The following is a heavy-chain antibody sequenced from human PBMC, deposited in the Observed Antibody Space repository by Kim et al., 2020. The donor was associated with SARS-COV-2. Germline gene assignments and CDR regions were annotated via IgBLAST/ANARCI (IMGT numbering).Heavy chain of an antibody. CDR2: IYYSGST. CDR3: ARRLGWELPDDWFDP. CDR1: GGSISSSSYY. V-gene: IGHV4-39*01. Sequence: SETLSLTCTVSGGSISSSSYYWGWIRQPPGKGLEWIGSIYYSGSTYYNLSLKSRVTISVDTSKNQFSLKLSSVTAADTAVYYCARRLGWELPDDWFDPWGQGTLVTVSS. J-gene: IGHJ5*02. D-gene: IGHD1-26*01.